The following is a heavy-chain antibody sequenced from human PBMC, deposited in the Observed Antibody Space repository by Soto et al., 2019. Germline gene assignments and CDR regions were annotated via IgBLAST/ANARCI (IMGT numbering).Heavy chain of an antibody. Sequence: EVQLVESGGGLVQPGGSLRLSCAASGFTFSSYWMHWVRQAPGKGLVWVSRINSDGSSTSYADSVKGRFTISRDNAKNTLFMQMNSLRAEDRAVYYGARRAAVTTVRGVNYGMDLWGQGTTVTVSS. CDR1: GFTFSSYW. CDR3: ARRAAVTTVRGVNYGMDL. J-gene: IGHJ6*02. V-gene: IGHV3-74*01. D-gene: IGHD3-10*01. CDR2: INSDGSST.